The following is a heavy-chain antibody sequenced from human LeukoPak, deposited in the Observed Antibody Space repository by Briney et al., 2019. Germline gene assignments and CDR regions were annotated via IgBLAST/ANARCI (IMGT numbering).Heavy chain of an antibody. CDR1: GFTFSTYW. D-gene: IGHD6-6*01. CDR2: INTDGSST. J-gene: IGHJ4*02. V-gene: IGHV3-74*01. CDR3: ARSGGSSSLGY. Sequence: GGSLRLSCAASGFTFSTYWMHWVRQAPGKGLVWVSHINTDGSSTTYADSVKGRLTISRDNAKNTLYLQMNSLRAEDTAVYYCARSGGSSSLGYWGQGTLVTVSS.